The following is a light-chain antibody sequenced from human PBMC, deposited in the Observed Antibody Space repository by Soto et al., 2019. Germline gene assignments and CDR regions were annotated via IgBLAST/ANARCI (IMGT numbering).Light chain of an antibody. CDR3: QQRSNWPRT. Sequence: EIVLTQSPATLSLSPGERATLSCRASQSVDSYLAWYQHKPGQAPRLLIYDAFNRATGIPARCSGSGSGTDFTLTISSLQPEDFAVYYCQQRSNWPRTFGQGTKLEIK. J-gene: IGKJ1*01. V-gene: IGKV3-11*01. CDR2: DAF. CDR1: QSVDSY.